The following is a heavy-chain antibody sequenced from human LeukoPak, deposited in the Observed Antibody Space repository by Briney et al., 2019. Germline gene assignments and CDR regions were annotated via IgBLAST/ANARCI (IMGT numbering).Heavy chain of an antibody. D-gene: IGHD3-16*02. V-gene: IGHV1-69*10. CDR2: IIPNIGIA. CDR1: GGTFISYD. Sequence: ASVKVSCKASGGTFISYDISWVRQAPGQGLEWRGGIIPNIGIANYAQKFQGRVTITADKSTNTAYMDLSSLGSEDTAVYCSTSDRSLQDAFHILVQGTIATVSS. J-gene: IGHJ3*02. CDR3: TSDRSLQDAFHI.